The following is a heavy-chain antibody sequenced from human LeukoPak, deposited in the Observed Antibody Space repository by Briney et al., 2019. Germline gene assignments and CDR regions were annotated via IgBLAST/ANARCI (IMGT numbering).Heavy chain of an antibody. J-gene: IGHJ4*02. CDR2: IYTSGST. V-gene: IGHV4-61*02. CDR3: ARGRIAVAGTMGLVFDY. D-gene: IGHD6-19*01. Sequence: PSETLSLTCTVSGGSISSGSYYWSWIRQPAGKGLEWIGRIYTSGSTNYNPSLKSRVTISVDTSKNQFSLKLSSVTAADTAVYYCARGRIAVAGTMGLVFDYWGQGTLVTVSS. CDR1: GGSISSGSYY.